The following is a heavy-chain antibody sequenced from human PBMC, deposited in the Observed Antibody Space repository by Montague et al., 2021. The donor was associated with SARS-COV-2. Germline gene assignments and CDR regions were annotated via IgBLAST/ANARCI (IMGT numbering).Heavy chain of an antibody. CDR2: ISGSGGST. CDR1: GFTFSSYA. Sequence: SLRLSCAASGFTFSSYAMSWVRQAPGKGLEWVSAISGSGGSTYYADSVKGRFTISRDNSKNTLYLQMNSLRAEDTAVYYCAKRQRQWPALEGCFDLWGRGTLVTVSS. D-gene: IGHD6-19*01. J-gene: IGHJ2*01. CDR3: AKRQRQWPALEGCFDL. V-gene: IGHV3-23*01.